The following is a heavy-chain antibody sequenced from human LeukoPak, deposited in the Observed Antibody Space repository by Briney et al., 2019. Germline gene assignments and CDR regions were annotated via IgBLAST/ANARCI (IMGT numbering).Heavy chain of an antibody. Sequence: GESLKISCQGSGYSFTTYWIGWVRQMPGKGLEWVGIIYPGDSETRYSPSFQGQVTISADKSITTAYLQWSSLKASDTAMYYCARYYFWTGSYFYDYWGQGTLVTVSS. D-gene: IGHD3/OR15-3a*01. J-gene: IGHJ4*02. CDR1: GYSFTTYW. CDR2: IYPGDSET. V-gene: IGHV5-51*01. CDR3: ARYYFWTGSYFYDY.